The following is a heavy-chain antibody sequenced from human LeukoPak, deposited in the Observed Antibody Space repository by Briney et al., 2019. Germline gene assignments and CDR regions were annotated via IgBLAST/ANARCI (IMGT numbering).Heavy chain of an antibody. Sequence: SASVNVSCKTSGHTFTAYYIHWVRQAPGQGNEWMRWLNTDHGGRQHSVTMTRDTSISTAYMVLSRLRSDDTDASYCTGAGGRSAWDGAFDIWGQGTMVTVSS. V-gene: IGHV1-2*02. CDR1: GHTFTAYY. CDR2: LNTDHGGR. CDR3: TGAGGRSAWDGAFDI. D-gene: IGHD3-3*01. J-gene: IGHJ3*02.